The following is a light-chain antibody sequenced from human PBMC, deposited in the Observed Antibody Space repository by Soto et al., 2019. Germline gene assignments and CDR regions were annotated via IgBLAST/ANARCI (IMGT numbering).Light chain of an antibody. V-gene: IGKV3-20*01. Sequence: ETEMRQAPATLSVSPGERANLSCRASQSVNSNLAWYQQKPGQAPRLLIYGASSRATGTPDRFSGSGSGTDFTLIISRLEPEDFAVYYCQQYGSSVLTFGGGTKVDIK. CDR1: QSVNSN. CDR2: GAS. CDR3: QQYGSSVLT. J-gene: IGKJ4*01.